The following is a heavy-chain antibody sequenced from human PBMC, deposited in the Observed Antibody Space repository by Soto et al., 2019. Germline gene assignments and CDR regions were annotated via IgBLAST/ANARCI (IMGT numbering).Heavy chain of an antibody. Sequence: QVQLVQSGAEVKKPGSSVKVSCKASGGTFSSYAISWVRQAPGQGLEWIGGMIPIFGTANYAQKFQGRVTITADESTSTAYMELSSMRPEDTAVYYCAIPIAAAGLPLLDSDYGMHVWGQGTTVTFSS. D-gene: IGHD6-13*01. J-gene: IGHJ6*02. V-gene: IGHV1-69*12. CDR1: GGTFSSYA. CDR3: AIPIAAAGLPLLDSDYGMHV. CDR2: MIPIFGTA.